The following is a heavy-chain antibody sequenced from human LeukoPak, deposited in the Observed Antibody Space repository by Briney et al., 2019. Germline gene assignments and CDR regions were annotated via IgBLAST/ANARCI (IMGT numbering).Heavy chain of an antibody. CDR2: ISYDGSNK. J-gene: IGHJ4*02. D-gene: IGHD4-17*01. V-gene: IGHV3-30*19. CDR3: ARDRDYGDYVYYFDY. CDR1: GFTFPTYG. Sequence: PGGSLRLSCAASGFTFPTYGMHWVRQAPGKGLEWVAVISYDGSNKYYADSVKGRFTISRDNSKNTLYLQMNSLRAEDTAVYYCARDRDYGDYVYYFDYWAREPWSPSPQ.